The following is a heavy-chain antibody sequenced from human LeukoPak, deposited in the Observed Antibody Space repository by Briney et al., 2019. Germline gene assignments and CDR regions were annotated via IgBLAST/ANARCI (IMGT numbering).Heavy chain of an antibody. J-gene: IGHJ6*03. CDR2: IYTSGST. D-gene: IGHD2-15*01. Sequence: SETLSLTCTVSGGSISSGSYYWSWIRQPAGKGLEWIGRIYTSGSTNYNPSLKSRVTISVDTSKNQFSLKLSSVTAADTAVYYCATADIYYYMDVWGKGTTVTVSS. CDR1: GGSISSGSYY. V-gene: IGHV4-61*02. CDR3: ATADIYYYMDV.